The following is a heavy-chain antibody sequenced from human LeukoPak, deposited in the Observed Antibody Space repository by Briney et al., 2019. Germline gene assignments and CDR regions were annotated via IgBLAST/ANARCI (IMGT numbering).Heavy chain of an antibody. CDR3: ARVATLMVRGVIIVPSDYYGMDV. CDR2: IYYSGST. J-gene: IGHJ6*02. D-gene: IGHD3-10*01. Sequence: PSETLSLTCTVSGGSISSSSYYWGWIRQPPGKGLEWIGSIYYSGSTYYNPSLKSRVTISVDTSKNQFSLKLSPVTAADTAVYYCARVATLMVRGVIIVPSDYYGMDVWGQGTTVTVSS. CDR1: GGSISSSSYY. V-gene: IGHV4-39*07.